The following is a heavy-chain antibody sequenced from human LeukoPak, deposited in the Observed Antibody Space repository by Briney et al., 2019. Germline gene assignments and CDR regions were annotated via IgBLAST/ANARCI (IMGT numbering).Heavy chain of an antibody. CDR3: AELGITMIGGV. J-gene: IGHJ6*04. V-gene: IGHV3-48*03. Sequence: PGGSLRLSCEVSEFTFSSYEMNWVRQAPGKGLEWVSYISSSGSTIYYADSVKGRFTISRDNAKNSLYLQMNSLRAEDTAVYYCAELGITMIGGVWGKGTTVTISS. CDR1: EFTFSSYE. CDR2: ISSSGSTI. D-gene: IGHD3-10*02.